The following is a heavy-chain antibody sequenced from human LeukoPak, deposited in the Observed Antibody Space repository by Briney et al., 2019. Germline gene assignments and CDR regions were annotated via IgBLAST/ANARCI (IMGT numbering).Heavy chain of an antibody. CDR1: GGSISSYY. CDR2: IYYSGDT. D-gene: IGHD3-22*01. CDR3: ARHSPVYYDLDY. Sequence: PSETLSLTWTVSGGSISSYYWSWVRQPPGKGLEWVGYIYYSGDTNYNHSLKSRVTISVYTSNEQFSLKLSSVTAADTAVYYSARHSPVYYDLDYWGQGTLFTVSS. J-gene: IGHJ4*02. V-gene: IGHV4-59*08.